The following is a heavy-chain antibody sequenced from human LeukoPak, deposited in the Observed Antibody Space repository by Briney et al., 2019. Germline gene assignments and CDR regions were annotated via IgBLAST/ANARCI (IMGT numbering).Heavy chain of an antibody. Sequence: ASVKVSCKASGYTFTGYYMHWVRQAPGQGLEWMGWINPNSGGTNYAQKFQGRVTMTRDTSISTAYMELSRLRSDDTAVYYCAREKCSSTSCYTFDYWGQGTLVTVSS. J-gene: IGHJ4*02. CDR2: INPNSGGT. CDR1: GYTFTGYY. CDR3: AREKCSSTSCYTFDY. D-gene: IGHD2-2*02. V-gene: IGHV1-2*02.